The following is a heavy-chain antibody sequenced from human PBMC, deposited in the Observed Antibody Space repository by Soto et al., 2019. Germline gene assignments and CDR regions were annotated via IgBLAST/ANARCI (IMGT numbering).Heavy chain of an antibody. D-gene: IGHD1-26*01. CDR3: AADPSGLEWELLLGAXDI. V-gene: IGHV1-58*01. CDR1: GFTFTSSA. Sequence: ASVKVSCKASGFTFTSSAVQWVRQARGQRLEWIGWIVVGSGNTNYAQKFQERVTITRDMSTSTAYMELSSLRSEDTAVYYCAADPSGLEWELLLGAXDIWGQGTMVTVSS. CDR2: IVVGSGNT. J-gene: IGHJ3*02.